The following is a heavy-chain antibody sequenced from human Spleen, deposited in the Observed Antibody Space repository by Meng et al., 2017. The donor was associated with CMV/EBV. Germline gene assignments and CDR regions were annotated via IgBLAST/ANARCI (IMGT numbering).Heavy chain of an antibody. V-gene: IGHV1-18*01. D-gene: IGHD3-16*01. Sequence: SGYTFTRYGIGWVRQGPGQGLEWMGWISAYDGNTNYAQKLQGRVTMTTDTSTSTAYMELRSLRSDDTAVYYCARDRIMITFGGDFDYWGQGTLVTVSS. CDR3: ARDRIMITFGGDFDY. J-gene: IGHJ4*02. CDR2: ISAYDGNT. CDR1: GYTFTRYG.